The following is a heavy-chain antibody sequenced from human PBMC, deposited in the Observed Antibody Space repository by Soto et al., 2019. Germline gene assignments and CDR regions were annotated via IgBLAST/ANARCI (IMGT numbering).Heavy chain of an antibody. CDR3: ATHIVVVVAATQPDWFDP. V-gene: IGHV4-39*01. CDR1: GGSISSSSYY. CDR2: IYYSGST. D-gene: IGHD2-15*01. J-gene: IGHJ5*02. Sequence: SETLSLTCTVSGGSISSSSYYWGWIRQPPGKGLEWIGSIYYSGSTYYNPSLKSRVTISVDTSKNQFSLKLSSVTAADTAVYYCATHIVVVVAATQPDWFDPWGQGPLVTVSS.